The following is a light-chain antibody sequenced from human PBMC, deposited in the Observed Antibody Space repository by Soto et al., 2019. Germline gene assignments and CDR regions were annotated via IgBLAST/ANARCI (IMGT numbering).Light chain of an antibody. Sequence: QSVLTQPPSASGTPGQRVTISCSGSRSNIGSNAVNWYQQLPDTAPKLLIHSDNKRPSGVPDRFSGSKSGTSDSLAISGLQSEDAADYYCSSWDDTLNGVLFGGGTKLTVL. CDR3: SSWDDTLNGVL. CDR1: RSNIGSNA. V-gene: IGLV1-44*01. CDR2: SDN. J-gene: IGLJ2*01.